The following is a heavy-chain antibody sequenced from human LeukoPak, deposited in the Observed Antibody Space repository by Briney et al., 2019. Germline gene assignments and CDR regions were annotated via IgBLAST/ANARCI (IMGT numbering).Heavy chain of an antibody. Sequence: PSETLSLTCAVYGGSFSGYYWSWIRQPPGKGLEWIGEINHSGSTNYNPSLKSRVTMSVDTSQNQFSLKLNSVTAADTAVYYCARDSSGWGQSEYWGQGTLVTVSS. CDR3: ARDSSGWGQSEY. D-gene: IGHD6-25*01. CDR1: GGSFSGYY. V-gene: IGHV4-34*01. CDR2: INHSGST. J-gene: IGHJ4*02.